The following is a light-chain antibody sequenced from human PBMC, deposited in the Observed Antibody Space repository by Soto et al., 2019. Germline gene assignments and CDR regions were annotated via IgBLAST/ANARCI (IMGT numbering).Light chain of an antibody. CDR1: QSISSW. J-gene: IGKJ1*01. CDR2: KAS. Sequence: DIQMTQSPSTLSASVGDRVTITCRASQSISSWLAWYQQKPGKAPKLLIYKASSLESGGPSRFSGSGSGTEFTLTITSLPPDDFATYYCQQYNNYPWTFGQGTKVEIK. V-gene: IGKV1-5*03. CDR3: QQYNNYPWT.